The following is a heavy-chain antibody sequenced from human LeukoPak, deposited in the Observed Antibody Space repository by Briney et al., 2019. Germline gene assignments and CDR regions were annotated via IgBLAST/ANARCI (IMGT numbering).Heavy chain of an antibody. CDR1: GFTFSSYS. V-gene: IGHV3-21*01. CDR3: ARDGATRGMDV. J-gene: IGHJ6*02. CDR2: ISSSSSYI. D-gene: IGHD2-15*01. Sequence: PGGSLRLPCAASGFTFSSYSMNWVRQAPGKGLEWVSSISSSSSYIYYADSVKGRFTISRDNAKNSLYLQMNSLRAEDTAVYYCARDGATRGMDVWGQGTTVTVSS.